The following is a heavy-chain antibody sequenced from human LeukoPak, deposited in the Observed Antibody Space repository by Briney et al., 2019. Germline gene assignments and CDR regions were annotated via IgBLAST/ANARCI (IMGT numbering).Heavy chain of an antibody. CDR2: INPNTGGT. CDR3: ARDETYITGTTNQDYYYYMDV. V-gene: IGHV1-2*02. CDR1: GYTFTGYY. Sequence: ASVKVSCKASGYTFTGYYIHWVRQAPGQGLEWMGWINPNTGGTNYAQKFQGRVTMTRDTSISTAYMELSRLRSDDTAVYYCARDETYITGTTNQDYYYYMDVWGKGTTVTVSS. D-gene: IGHD1-7*01. J-gene: IGHJ6*03.